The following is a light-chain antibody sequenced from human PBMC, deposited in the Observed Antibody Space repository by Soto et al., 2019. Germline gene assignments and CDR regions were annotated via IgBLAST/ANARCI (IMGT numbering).Light chain of an antibody. CDR1: QSVSSN. J-gene: IGKJ1*01. CDR2: GAT. V-gene: IGKV3-15*01. Sequence: IVLTQSPDTLSLSPGERATLSCRASQSVSSNYLAWYQQKPGQAPRLLIHGATTRATGIPARFSGSGSGTEFTLTISSLQSEDFAVYYCQQYNNWPRTFGQGTKVDI. CDR3: QQYNNWPRT.